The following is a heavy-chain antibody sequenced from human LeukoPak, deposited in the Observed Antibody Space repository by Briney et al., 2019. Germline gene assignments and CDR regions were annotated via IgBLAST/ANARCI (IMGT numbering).Heavy chain of an antibody. J-gene: IGHJ4*02. D-gene: IGHD2-2*01. CDR3: ARGVYCSSTSCPKHFDY. V-gene: IGHV1-2*02. CDR1: GYTFTGYY. Sequence: ASVKVSCKASGYTFTGYYMHWVRQAPGQGLERMGWINPNSGGTNYAQKFQGRVTMTRDMSTSTVYMELSSLRSEDTAVYHCARGVYCSSTSCPKHFDYWGQGTLVTVSS. CDR2: INPNSGGT.